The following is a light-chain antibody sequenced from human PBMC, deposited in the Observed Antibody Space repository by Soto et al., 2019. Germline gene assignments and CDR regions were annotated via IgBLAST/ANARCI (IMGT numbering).Light chain of an antibody. Sequence: MTQSTSSLFASVGDRVTITCRASQSIMPCLNWCQEKPSKAPKLLICSASNLQSGVPSGLSGSGSGTDLTLTIASLQPEDVAPDKCEQRYSTPWTFGQGTKVDIK. CDR2: SAS. J-gene: IGKJ1*01. V-gene: IGKV1-39*01. CDR1: QSIMPC. CDR3: EQRYSTPWT.